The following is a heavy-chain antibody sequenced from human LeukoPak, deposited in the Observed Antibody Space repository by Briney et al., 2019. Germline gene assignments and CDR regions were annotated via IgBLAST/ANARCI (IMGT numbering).Heavy chain of an antibody. CDR2: IYYSGST. Sequence: SQTLSLTCTVSGGSISSGGYYWSWIRQHPGKGLEWIGYIYYSGSTYYNPSLKSRVTISVDTSKNQFSLKLSSVTAADTAVYYCAGEMEGTVEYWGQGTLVTVSS. D-gene: IGHD1-14*01. CDR1: GGSISSGGYY. J-gene: IGHJ4*02. CDR3: AGEMEGTVEY. V-gene: IGHV4-31*03.